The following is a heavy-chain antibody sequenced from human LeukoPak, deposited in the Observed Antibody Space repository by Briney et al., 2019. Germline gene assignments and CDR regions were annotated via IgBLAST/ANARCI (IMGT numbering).Heavy chain of an antibody. CDR3: TTDLGLTMIRGVIVY. D-gene: IGHD3-10*01. V-gene: IGHV3-15*01. CDR1: GFTFTNAW. J-gene: IGHJ4*02. CDR2: IKSKGDGETT. Sequence: GGSLRLSCAASGFTFTNAWMTWVRQAPGKGLEWVGRIKSKGDGETTDYAAPVKGRFCMSRDDSKATMYLQMYSLEAEDTAVYYCTTDLGLTMIRGVIVYWGQGALVTVSS.